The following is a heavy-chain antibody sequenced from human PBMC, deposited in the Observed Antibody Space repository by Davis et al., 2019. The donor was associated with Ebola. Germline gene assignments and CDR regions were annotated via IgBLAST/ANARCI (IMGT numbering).Heavy chain of an antibody. CDR3: ASDPPYDQGYDY. Sequence: MPSETLSLTCAISGDSVSSNTAAWNWIRQSPSRGLEWLGRTYYRSKWFVDYAVSVKSRMTINSDTSKNLFSLQLSSVTPEDTAVYYCASDPPYDQGYDYWGQGILVTVSS. V-gene: IGHV6-1*01. CDR2: TYYRSKWFV. CDR1: GDSVSSNTAA. J-gene: IGHJ4*02. D-gene: IGHD3-22*01.